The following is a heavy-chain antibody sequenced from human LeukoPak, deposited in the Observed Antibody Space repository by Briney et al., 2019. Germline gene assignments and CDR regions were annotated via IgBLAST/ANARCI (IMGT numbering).Heavy chain of an antibody. Sequence: PSQTLSLTCTVSGGSISSGGYYWTWIRQPPGKGLEWIGYIYYSGSTYYNPSLKSRVTISVDTSKNQFSLKLGSVTAADTAVYYCARDASGTVDYWGQGTLVTVSS. D-gene: IGHD3-10*01. CDR2: IYYSGST. CDR1: GGSISSGGYY. CDR3: ARDASGTVDY. V-gene: IGHV4-31*03. J-gene: IGHJ4*02.